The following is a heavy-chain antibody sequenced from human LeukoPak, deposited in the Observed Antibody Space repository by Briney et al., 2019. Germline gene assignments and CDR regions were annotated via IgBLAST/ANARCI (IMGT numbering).Heavy chain of an antibody. CDR3: AKGGPTGSNYFDF. CDR2: ISGSGYYS. J-gene: IGHJ4*02. Sequence: GGSLRLSCAASGFTFSSYSMNWVRQAPGKGLEWVSVISGSGYYSYYADSVKGRFTVSRDNSKTTLYLQMNSLRADDTAVYYCAKGGPTGSNYFDFWGQGTLVTVSS. CDR1: GFTFSSYS. D-gene: IGHD1-26*01. V-gene: IGHV3-23*01.